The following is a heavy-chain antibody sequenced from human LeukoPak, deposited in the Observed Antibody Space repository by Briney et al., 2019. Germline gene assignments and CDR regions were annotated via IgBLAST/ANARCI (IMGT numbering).Heavy chain of an antibody. V-gene: IGHV1-46*01. CDR2: INPSGGST. Sequence: ASVKVSCKASGYTFTSYYMHWVRQAPGQGLEWMGIINPSGGSTSYAQKFQGRVTMTRDTSKNQFSLKLSSVTAADTAVYYCARGSGYSYGSDYWGQGTLVTVSS. J-gene: IGHJ4*02. CDR1: GYTFTSYY. D-gene: IGHD5-18*01. CDR3: ARGSGYSYGSDY.